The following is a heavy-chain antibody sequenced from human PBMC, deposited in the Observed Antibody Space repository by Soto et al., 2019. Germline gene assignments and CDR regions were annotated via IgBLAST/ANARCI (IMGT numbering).Heavy chain of an antibody. CDR2: INAGNGNT. V-gene: IGHV1-3*01. J-gene: IGHJ6*02. CDR1: GHTFTSYA. D-gene: IGHD2-15*01. Sequence: QVQLVQSGAEVKKPGASVKVSCKASGHTFTSYAMNWVRQAPGQRLEWMGWINAGNGNTKYSQKFQGRVTITRDTSASTVYMELSSLRSEDTAVYYCGRDPSFTGMDVWGQGTTVTVSS. CDR3: GRDPSFTGMDV.